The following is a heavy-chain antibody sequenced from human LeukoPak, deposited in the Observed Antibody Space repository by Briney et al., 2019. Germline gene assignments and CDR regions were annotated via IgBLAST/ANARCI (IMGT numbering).Heavy chain of an antibody. CDR1: GFTFSNYV. CDR3: AKGKAADLLDWFDL. CDR2: ITGSGGDT. Sequence: PGGSLRLSCVASGFTFSNYVMTWVRQAPGKGLEWVSTITGSGGDTFYPNSVKGRFTISRDDSKNTVYLQMNSLRLEDAAAYYCAKGKAADLLDWFDLWGRGTLVTVSS. D-gene: IGHD6-13*01. J-gene: IGHJ5*02. V-gene: IGHV3-23*01.